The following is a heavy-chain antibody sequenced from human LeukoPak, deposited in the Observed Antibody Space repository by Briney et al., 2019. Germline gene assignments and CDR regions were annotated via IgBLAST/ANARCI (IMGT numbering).Heavy chain of an antibody. CDR3: ARAPRGGYSGSYLDY. CDR1: GFSISSFW. J-gene: IGHJ4*02. V-gene: IGHV3-7*01. D-gene: IGHD1-26*01. CDR2: IKEDGSEK. Sequence: GGSLRLSCAASGFSISSFWMSWVRQAPGKGLQWVAHIKEDGSEKRYVDSVKGRFTISRDSASLYLQMNSLRAEDTAVYYCARAPRGGYSGSYLDYWGQGTLVTVSS.